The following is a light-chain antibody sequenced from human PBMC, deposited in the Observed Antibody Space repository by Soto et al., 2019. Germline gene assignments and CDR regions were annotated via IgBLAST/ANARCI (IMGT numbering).Light chain of an antibody. CDR2: DDS. V-gene: IGLV3-21*02. Sequence: SYELTQPPSVSVAPGQTAKITCGGNNIARKSVHWYQQKPGQAPALVVYDDSVRPSGIPERFPGSNSGNTATLTISRVEAGDEADYYCQVWDSTSDHVVFGGGTKVTVL. CDR1: NIARKS. J-gene: IGLJ2*01. CDR3: QVWDSTSDHVV.